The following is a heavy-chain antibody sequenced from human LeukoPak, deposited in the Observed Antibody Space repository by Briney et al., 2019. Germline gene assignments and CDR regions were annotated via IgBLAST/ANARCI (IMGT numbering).Heavy chain of an antibody. CDR1: GFTFSSYA. CDR2: ISYDGSNK. V-gene: IGHV3-30-3*01. J-gene: IGHJ4*02. CDR3: ARRVSSGWYEYYFDY. Sequence: GGSLRLSCAASGFTFSSYAMHWVRQAPGKGLGWVAVISYDGSNKYYADSVKGRFTISRDNSKNTLYLQMNSLRAEDTAVYYCARRVSSGWYEYYFDYWGQGTLVTVSS. D-gene: IGHD6-19*01.